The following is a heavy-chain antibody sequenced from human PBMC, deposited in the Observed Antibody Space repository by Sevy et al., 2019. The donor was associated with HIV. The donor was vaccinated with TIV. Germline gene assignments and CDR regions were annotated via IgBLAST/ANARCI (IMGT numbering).Heavy chain of an antibody. J-gene: IGHJ4*02. CDR1: GFTFSSNS. Sequence: GGSLRLSCAASGFTFSSNSMNWVRQAPGKGLEWVSSISSSSSYIYYGDSVKSRFTISRYNAKNPLYLQMNSLRTEDTAVYYCARAIAATGSDYCRQGTLVTVSS. CDR3: ARAIAATGSDY. D-gene: IGHD6-13*01. V-gene: IGHV3-21*03. CDR2: ISSSSSYI.